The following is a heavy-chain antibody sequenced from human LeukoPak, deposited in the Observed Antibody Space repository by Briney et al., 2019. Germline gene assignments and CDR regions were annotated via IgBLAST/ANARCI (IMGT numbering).Heavy chain of an antibody. CDR3: ARSITMVRGVIGDDDY. CDR2: IYSGGST. J-gene: IGHJ4*02. D-gene: IGHD3-10*01. Sequence: GGSLRLSCAASGFTVSSNYMSWVRQAPGKGLEWVSVIYSGGSTYYADSVKGRFTISRDNSKNTLYLQMNSLRAEDTAVYYCARSITMVRGVIGDDDYWGQGTLVTVSS. V-gene: IGHV3-66*01. CDR1: GFTVSSNY.